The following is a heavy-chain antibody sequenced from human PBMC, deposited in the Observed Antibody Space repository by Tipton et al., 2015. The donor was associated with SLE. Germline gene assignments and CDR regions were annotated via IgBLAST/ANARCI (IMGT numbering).Heavy chain of an antibody. D-gene: IGHD6-25*01. CDR3: VKDRRAAGYFDY. CDR1: GGSISSYY. J-gene: IGHJ4*02. CDR2: IYYTGST. V-gene: IGHV4-59*12. Sequence: TLSLTCTVSGGSISSYYWSWIRQPPGKGLEWIGDIYYTGSTYYNPSLKSRVTISVDTSKNQFSLKLSSVTAADTAVYYCVKDRRAAGYFDYWGQGTLVTVSS.